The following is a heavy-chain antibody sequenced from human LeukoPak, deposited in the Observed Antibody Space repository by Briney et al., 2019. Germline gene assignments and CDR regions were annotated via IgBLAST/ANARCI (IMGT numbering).Heavy chain of an antibody. Sequence: QPGGSLRLSCAASGLTFSSYAMSWVRQAPGKGLEWVSAISDSGGSTYYADSVKGRFTISIDNSKNTLYLQMNSLRAEDTAVYYCAKDPTYYDFWSGYPFPDYWGQGTLVTVSS. CDR1: GLTFSSYA. V-gene: IGHV3-23*01. D-gene: IGHD3-3*01. J-gene: IGHJ4*02. CDR3: AKDPTYYDFWSGYPFPDY. CDR2: ISDSGGST.